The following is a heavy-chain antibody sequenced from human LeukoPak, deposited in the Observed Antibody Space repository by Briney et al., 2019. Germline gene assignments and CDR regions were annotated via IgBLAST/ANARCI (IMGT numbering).Heavy chain of an antibody. J-gene: IGHJ3*02. CDR3: AKYLVRGVILSSAFDI. Sequence: GGSLRLSCAASGFTFSSYAMSWVRQAPGKGLEWVSAISGSGGSTYYADSVKGRFTISRDNSKNTLYLQMNSLRAEDTAVYYCAKYLVRGVILSSAFDIWGQGTMVTVSS. D-gene: IGHD3-10*01. CDR1: GFTFSSYA. V-gene: IGHV3-23*01. CDR2: ISGSGGST.